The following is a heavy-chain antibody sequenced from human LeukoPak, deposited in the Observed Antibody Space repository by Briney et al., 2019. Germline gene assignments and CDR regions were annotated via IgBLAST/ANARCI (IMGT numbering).Heavy chain of an antibody. CDR3: AREGIVVVPAADNYFDY. CDR2: ISSSSSYI. J-gene: IGHJ4*02. D-gene: IGHD2-2*01. V-gene: IGHV3-21*01. CDR1: GFTFSSYS. Sequence: PGGSLRLSCAASGFTFSSYSMNWVRQAPGKGLEWVSSISSSSSYIYYAGSVKGRFTISRDNAKNSLYLQMNSLRAEDTAVYYCAREGIVVVPAADNYFDYWGQGTLVTVSS.